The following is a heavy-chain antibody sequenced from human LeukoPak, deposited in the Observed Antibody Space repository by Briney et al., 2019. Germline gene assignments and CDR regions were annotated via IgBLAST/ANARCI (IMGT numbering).Heavy chain of an antibody. D-gene: IGHD1/OR15-1a*01. CDR1: GASMNTHY. V-gene: IGHV4-59*11. CDR3: SDRPAGTNWYRVFDY. Sequence: SETLSLTCAVSGASMNTHYWSWIRQPPGKRLEWIGYIFNSGSTNYSPSLRSRGTMSVDTSREQFFLRLSSVTAADTTIYYCSDRPAGTNWYRVFDYWGQGTLVTVSS. CDR2: IFNSGST. J-gene: IGHJ4*02.